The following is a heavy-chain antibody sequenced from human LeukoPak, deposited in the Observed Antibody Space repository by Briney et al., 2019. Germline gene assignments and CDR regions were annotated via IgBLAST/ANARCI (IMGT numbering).Heavy chain of an antibody. J-gene: IGHJ4*02. D-gene: IGHD5-24*01. CDR2: IGISSGNT. Sequence: GGSLRLSRAPPGFTSSDYSMNWGPETPRKGLGWISYIGISSGNTKYADSVKDRFTTSGDKAKNSLYLQMNSLQVEDTAVYYCARDYKYAFDNWGQGTLVTVSS. V-gene: IGHV3-48*01. CDR1: GFTSSDYS. CDR3: ARDYKYAFDN.